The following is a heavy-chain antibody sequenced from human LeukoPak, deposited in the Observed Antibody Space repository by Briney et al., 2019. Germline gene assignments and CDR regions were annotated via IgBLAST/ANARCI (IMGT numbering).Heavy chain of an antibody. V-gene: IGHV1-18*04. Sequence: GASVKVSCKASGYTFTGYYMHWVRQAPGQGLEWMGRISPYNGDTKYAQKIQDRVTMTTDTTTSTAYMELRSLRSDDTAVYYCARDRGSYCSGGTCYAPHIDYWGQGTLVTVSS. CDR2: ISPYNGDT. CDR1: GYTFTGYY. J-gene: IGHJ4*02. CDR3: ARDRGSYCSGGTCYAPHIDY. D-gene: IGHD2-15*01.